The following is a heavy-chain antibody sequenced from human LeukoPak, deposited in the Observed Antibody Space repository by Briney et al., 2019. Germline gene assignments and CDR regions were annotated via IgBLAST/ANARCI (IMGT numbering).Heavy chain of an antibody. CDR2: IRYDGSNK. CDR1: GFTFSSFG. D-gene: IGHD1-26*01. V-gene: IGHV3-30*02. J-gene: IGHJ5*02. CDR3: AKKGGAAFYNWFDP. Sequence: GGSLRLSCAASGFTFSSFGMHWVRQAPGKGLEWVAYIRYDGSNKKYADSLEGRFTISRDNSKNALCLQIDSLRPEDTAVYYCAKKGGAAFYNWFDPWGQGTLVTVSS.